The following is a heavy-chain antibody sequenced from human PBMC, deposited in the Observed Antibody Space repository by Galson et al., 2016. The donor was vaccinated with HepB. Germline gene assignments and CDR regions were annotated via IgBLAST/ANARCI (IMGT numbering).Heavy chain of an antibody. D-gene: IGHD6-19*01. J-gene: IGHJ4*02. CDR3: AREGAVAGSSFDY. CDR2: IYYSGST. Sequence: SETLSLTCTVSGGSISSSSYYWGWIRQPPGKGLEWIGSIYYSGSTYYNPSLKSRVTISVDTSKNQFSLKLSSVTPEDTAVYYCAREGAVAGSSFDYWGQGTLVTVSS. V-gene: IGHV4-39*02. CDR1: GGSISSSSYY.